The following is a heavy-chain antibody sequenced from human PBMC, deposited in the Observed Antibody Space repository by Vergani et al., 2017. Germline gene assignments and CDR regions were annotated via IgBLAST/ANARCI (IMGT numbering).Heavy chain of an antibody. CDR1: GGTFSSYA. Sequence: QVQLVQSGAEVKKPGSSVKVSCKASGGTFSSYAISWVRQAPGQGLEWMGGIIPIFGTANYAQKFQGRVTITADESTSTAYMELSSLRSEDTAVYYCAGDISITMVRGVISLDYWGQGTLVTVSS. V-gene: IGHV1-69*12. CDR2: IIPIFGTA. D-gene: IGHD3-10*01. CDR3: AGDISITMVRGVISLDY. J-gene: IGHJ4*02.